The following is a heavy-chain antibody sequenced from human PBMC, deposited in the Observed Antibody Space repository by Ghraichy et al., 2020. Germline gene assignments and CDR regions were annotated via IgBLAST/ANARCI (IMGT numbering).Heavy chain of an antibody. Sequence: SETLSLTCTVSGGSISSSSYYWGWIRQPPGKGLEWIGSIYCSGSTYYNPSLKSRVTISVDTSKNQFSLKLSSVTAADTAVYYCARSGSGAPTGYWGQGTLVIVSS. D-gene: IGHD3-10*01. CDR3: ARSGSGAPTGY. CDR2: IYCSGST. J-gene: IGHJ4*02. V-gene: IGHV4-39*01. CDR1: GGSISSSSYY.